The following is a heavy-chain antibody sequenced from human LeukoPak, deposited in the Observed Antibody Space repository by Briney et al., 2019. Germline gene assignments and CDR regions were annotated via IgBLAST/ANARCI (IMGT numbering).Heavy chain of an antibody. D-gene: IGHD3-22*01. V-gene: IGHV4-59*08. Sequence: SETLSLTCTVSGGSISSYYWSWIRQPPGKGLEWIGYIYYSGSTNYNPFLKSRVTISVDTSKNQFSLKLSSVTAADTAVYYCARILYDSSGYPDAFDIWGQGTMVTVSS. J-gene: IGHJ3*02. CDR3: ARILYDSSGYPDAFDI. CDR1: GGSISSYY. CDR2: IYYSGST.